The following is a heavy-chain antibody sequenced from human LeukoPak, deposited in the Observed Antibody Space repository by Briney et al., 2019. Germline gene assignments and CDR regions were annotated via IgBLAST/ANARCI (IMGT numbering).Heavy chain of an antibody. CDR3: AKGYCSSTSCYPNY. D-gene: IGHD2-2*01. V-gene: IGHV3-23*01. CDR1: GFTFSSYA. J-gene: IGHJ4*02. Sequence: GGSLRLSCAASGFTFSSYAMSWVRQAPGKGLEWVSAISGSGGSTYYADSVKGRFTISRDNSKNTLYLQMNSLRAEDTAVHYCAKGYCSSTSCYPNYWGQGTLVTVSS. CDR2: ISGSGGST.